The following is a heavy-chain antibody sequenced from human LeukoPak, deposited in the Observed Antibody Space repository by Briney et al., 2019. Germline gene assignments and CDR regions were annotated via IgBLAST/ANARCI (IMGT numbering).Heavy chain of an antibody. CDR1: GGTFSSYA. J-gene: IGHJ4*02. CDR3: ARSSAGTTDYYFDY. V-gene: IGHV1-69*06. CDR2: IIPIFGTA. D-gene: IGHD6-13*01. Sequence: GASVKVSCKASGGTFSSYAISWVRQAPGQGLEWMGGIIPIFGTANYAQKFQGRVTITADKSTSTAYMELSSLRSEDTAVYYCARSSAGTTDYYFDYWGQGTLVTVSS.